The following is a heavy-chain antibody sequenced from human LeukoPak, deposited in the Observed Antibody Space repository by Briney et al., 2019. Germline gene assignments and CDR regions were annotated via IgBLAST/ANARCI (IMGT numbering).Heavy chain of an antibody. CDR1: GFTFSSYA. CDR3: VKMVIYYYGSGSYSDY. V-gene: IGHV3-64D*06. Sequence: GGSLRLSCSASGFTFSSYAMHWARQAPGKRLEYVSAISGNGGSTYYADSVKGRFTISRDNSKNTLYLQMSSLRAEDTAVYYCVKMVIYYYGSGSYSDYWGQGTLVTVSS. J-gene: IGHJ4*02. D-gene: IGHD3-10*01. CDR2: ISGNGGST.